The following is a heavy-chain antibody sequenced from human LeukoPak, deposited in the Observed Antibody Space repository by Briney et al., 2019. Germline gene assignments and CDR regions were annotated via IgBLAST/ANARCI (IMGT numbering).Heavy chain of an antibody. Sequence: PSQTLSLTCTVSGGSISSGDYYRSWIRQPPGKGLEWIGYIYYSGSTYYNPSLKSRVTISVDTSKNQFSLKLSSVTAADTAVYYCARDLLNEGNHLDYWGQGTLVTVSS. CDR1: GGSISSGDYY. CDR3: ARDLLNEGNHLDY. CDR2: IYYSGST. J-gene: IGHJ4*02. D-gene: IGHD4-23*01. V-gene: IGHV4-30-4*01.